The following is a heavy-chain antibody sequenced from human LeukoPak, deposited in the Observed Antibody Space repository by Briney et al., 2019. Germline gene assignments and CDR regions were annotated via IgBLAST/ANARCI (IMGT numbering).Heavy chain of an antibody. CDR2: IWYDGSNK. J-gene: IGHJ4*02. V-gene: IGHV3-33*01. Sequence: GGSLRLSCAASGFTFSSYGMHWVRQAPGKGLEWVAVIWYDGSNKYHADSVKGRLTISRDNSKSTLYLQMNSLRAEDTAVYYCVSGMVGGTNYWGQGTLVTVSS. CDR3: VSGMVGGTNY. D-gene: IGHD1-26*01. CDR1: GFTFSSYG.